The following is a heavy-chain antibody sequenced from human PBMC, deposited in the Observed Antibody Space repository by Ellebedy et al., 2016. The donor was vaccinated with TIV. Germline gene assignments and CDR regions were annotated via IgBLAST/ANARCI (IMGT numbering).Heavy chain of an antibody. CDR3: ARAALGWLLFDY. CDR2: INHSGST. D-gene: IGHD3-3*01. Sequence: SETLSLTXGVYGGSFSDYFWSWIRQPPGKGLEWIGEINHSGSTNYNPSLKSRVTISVDTSKNQFSLKLSSVTAADTAVYYCARAALGWLLFDYWGQGTLVTVSS. CDR1: GGSFSDYF. J-gene: IGHJ4*02. V-gene: IGHV4-34*01.